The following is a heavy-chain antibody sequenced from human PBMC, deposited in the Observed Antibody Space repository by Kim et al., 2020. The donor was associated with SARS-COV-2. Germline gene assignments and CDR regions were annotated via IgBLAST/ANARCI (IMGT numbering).Heavy chain of an antibody. J-gene: IGHJ4*02. CDR1: GGCFSGYY. D-gene: IGHD1-26*01. Sequence: SETLSLTCAVYGGCFSGYYWSWIRQPPGKGLEWIGEINHSGSTNYNPSLKSRVTISVDTSKNQFSLKLSSVTAADTAVYYCARGGGYWGQGTLVTVSS. V-gene: IGHV4-34*01. CDR2: INHSGST. CDR3: ARGGGY.